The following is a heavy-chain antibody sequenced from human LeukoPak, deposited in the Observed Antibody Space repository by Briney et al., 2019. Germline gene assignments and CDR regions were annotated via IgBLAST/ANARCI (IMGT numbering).Heavy chain of an antibody. J-gene: IGHJ1*01. CDR1: GFTFGSYA. CDR3: IRVATIYRTPAEYFQH. CDR2: IGGTGGGT. D-gene: IGHD5-12*01. Sequence: PGGSLRFACAVSGFTFGSYAMSWVRQTPGKGLQWVSAIGGTGGGTIYADSVKGRFTISRDDSKNTLYLQMNSLRAEDTAVYYCIRVATIYRTPAEYFQHWGQGTLVTVSS. V-gene: IGHV3-23*01.